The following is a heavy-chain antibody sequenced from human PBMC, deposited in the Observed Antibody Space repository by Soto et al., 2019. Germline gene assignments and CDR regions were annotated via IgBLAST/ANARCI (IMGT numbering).Heavy chain of an antibody. V-gene: IGHV1-69*01. CDR2: IIPIIGTA. D-gene: IGHD5-12*01. CDR3: ARGGVDVVATSAVDY. Sequence: QVQLVQSGAEVKKPGSSVKVSCKASGGTFNNYAISWVRQAPGQGLEWMGGIIPIIGTADYAHKFQGRLAISADESTGTTFMERSSLRSEDTALYYCARGGVDVVATSAVDYWGQGTLVTVSS. CDR1: GGTFNNYA. J-gene: IGHJ4*02.